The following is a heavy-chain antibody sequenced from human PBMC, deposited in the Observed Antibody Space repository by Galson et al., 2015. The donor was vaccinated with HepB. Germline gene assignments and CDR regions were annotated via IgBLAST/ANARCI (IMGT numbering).Heavy chain of an antibody. D-gene: IGHD6-13*01. J-gene: IGHJ4*02. V-gene: IGHV3-7*03. CDR1: GFTFSSYW. Sequence: SLRLSCAASGFTFSSYWVTWVRQAPGKGLEWVASIKQDGSVKAYGDSVKGRFTISRDNAKKSLYLQMNSLRADDTAVYHCARDGGSSYDNWGQGTLVTVSP. CDR3: ARDGGSSYDN. CDR2: IKQDGSVK.